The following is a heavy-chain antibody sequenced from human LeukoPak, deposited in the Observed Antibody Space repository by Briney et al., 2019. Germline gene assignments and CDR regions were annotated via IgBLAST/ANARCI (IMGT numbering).Heavy chain of an antibody. Sequence: PSETLSLTCAVYGGSFSGYYWSWIRQPPGKGLEWIGEINHSGSTNYNPSLESRVTISVDTSKNQFSLKLSSVTAADTAVYYCARARITIFGVVINYFDYWGQGTLVTVSS. CDR3: ARARITIFGVVINYFDY. V-gene: IGHV4-34*01. CDR2: INHSGST. D-gene: IGHD3-3*01. J-gene: IGHJ4*02. CDR1: GGSFSGYY.